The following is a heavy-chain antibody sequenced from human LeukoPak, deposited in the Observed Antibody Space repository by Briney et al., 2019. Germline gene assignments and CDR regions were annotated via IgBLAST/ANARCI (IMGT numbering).Heavy chain of an antibody. Sequence: ASVKVSCKASGGTFSSYAISWVRQAPGQGLEWVGRIIPIFGTANYAQKFQGRVTITADKSTSTAYMELSSLRSEDTAVYYCARTNSITIFGVVTRLNGWFDPWGQGTLVTVSS. CDR1: GGTFSSYA. V-gene: IGHV1-69*06. CDR2: IIPIFGTA. CDR3: ARTNSITIFGVVTRLNGWFDP. J-gene: IGHJ5*02. D-gene: IGHD3-3*01.